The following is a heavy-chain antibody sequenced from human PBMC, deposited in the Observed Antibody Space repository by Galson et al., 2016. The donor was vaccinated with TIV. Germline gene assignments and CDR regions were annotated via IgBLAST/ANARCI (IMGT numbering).Heavy chain of an antibody. D-gene: IGHD3-22*01. CDR1: GFTFSSFA. J-gene: IGHJ4*02. Sequence: LSCAASGFTFSSFAVSWVRQAPGKGLEWVSGISAGGGRTNYADSVKGRFTISRDNPKNTLYLQMRSLRAENTAVYFCAKMDSSGFDYVRRFDFWGQGTLATVSS. V-gene: IGHV3-23*01. CDR3: AKMDSSGFDYVRRFDF. CDR2: ISAGGGRT.